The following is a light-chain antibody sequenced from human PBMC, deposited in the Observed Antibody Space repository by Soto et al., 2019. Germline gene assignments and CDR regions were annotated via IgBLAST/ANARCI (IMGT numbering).Light chain of an antibody. Sequence: EIELTQSPATLSLSPGERATLSCRASQNVEGYLAWYQQKPGQAPRLLIYDASNRATGIPARFSGSGSGTDFTLTISSLEPEDFAVYYCQQRRTGTPITFGQGTRLEIK. CDR3: QQRRTGTPIT. V-gene: IGKV3-11*01. CDR1: QNVEGY. CDR2: DAS. J-gene: IGKJ5*01.